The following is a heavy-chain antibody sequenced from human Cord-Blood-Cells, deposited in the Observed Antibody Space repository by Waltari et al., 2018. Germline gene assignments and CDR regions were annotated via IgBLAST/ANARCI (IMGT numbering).Heavy chain of an antibody. V-gene: IGHV1-69*06. J-gene: IGHJ6*03. D-gene: IGHD4-4*01. CDR2: IIPIFWTA. CDR1: GDTCGSYD. CDR3: ARAPTEAYYYYYMDV. Sequence: QVQLVQSGAEGKKTGAAVQVACKAPGDTCGSYDSSRVRKAGGRGLEWMGGIIPIFWTANYAQKFQGRVTITADKSTSPAYMELSSLRSEDTAVYYCARAPTEAYYYYYMDVWGKGTTVTVSS.